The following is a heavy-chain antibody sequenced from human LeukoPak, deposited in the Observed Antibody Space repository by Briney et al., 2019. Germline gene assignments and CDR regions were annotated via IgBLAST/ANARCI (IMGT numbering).Heavy chain of an antibody. CDR2: IYYNGST. J-gene: IGHJ6*02. V-gene: IGHV4-59*08. CDR1: GGSISSYY. D-gene: IGHD3-22*01. CDR3: ASGTYYYDSSGFYYYYYGVDV. Sequence: SETLSLTCTVSGGSISSYYWSWIRQPPGKGLEWIGYIYYNGSTNYDPSLKSRVTIAVDTSKNQFSLKLSSVTAADTAVYYCASGTYYYDSSGFYYYYYGVDVWGQGTTVTVSS.